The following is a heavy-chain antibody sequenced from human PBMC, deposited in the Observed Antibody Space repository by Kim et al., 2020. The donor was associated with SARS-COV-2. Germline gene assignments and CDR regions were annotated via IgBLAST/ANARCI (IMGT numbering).Heavy chain of an antibody. CDR2: ISSNGGST. CDR3: VKGGLVPRLWSGGAYYYGSGSYEYYYGMDV. Sequence: GGSLRLSCSASGFTFSSYAMHWVRQAPGKGLEYVSAISSNGGSTYYADSVKGRFTISRDNSKNTLYLQMSSLRAEDTAVYYCVKGGLVPRLWSGGAYYYGSGSYEYYYGMDVWGQGTTVTVSS. J-gene: IGHJ6*02. D-gene: IGHD3-10*01. V-gene: IGHV3-64D*06. CDR1: GFTFSSYA.